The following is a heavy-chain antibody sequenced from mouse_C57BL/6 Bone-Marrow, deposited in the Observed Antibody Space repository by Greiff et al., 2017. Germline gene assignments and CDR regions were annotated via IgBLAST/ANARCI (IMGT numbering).Heavy chain of an antibody. CDR2: IRSKSNNYAT. CDR1: GFSFNTYA. CDR3: VRQDYDGSLDLAMDY. D-gene: IGHD2-4*01. Sequence: EVKLEESGGGLVQPKGSLKLSCAASGFSFNTYAMNWVRQAPGKGLEWVARIRSKSNNYATYYADSVKDRFSISRDDSESMLYLQMNNLKTEDTAMYYCVRQDYDGSLDLAMDYWGQGTSVTVSS. V-gene: IGHV10-1*01. J-gene: IGHJ4*01.